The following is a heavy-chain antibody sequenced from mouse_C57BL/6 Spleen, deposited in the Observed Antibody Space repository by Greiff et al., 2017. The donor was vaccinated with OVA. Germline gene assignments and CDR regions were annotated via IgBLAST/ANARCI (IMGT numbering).Heavy chain of an antibody. CDR3: ARKGATVVSPHWYFDV. V-gene: IGHV1-50*01. CDR1: GYTFTSYW. Sequence: QVQLQQPGAELVKPGASVKLSCEASGYTFTSYWMQWVKQRPGQGLEWIGEIDPSDSYTNYNQKFKGKATLTVDTSSSTAYMQLSSLTSEDSAVYYCARKGATVVSPHWYFDVWGTGTTVTVSS. D-gene: IGHD1-1*01. J-gene: IGHJ1*03. CDR2: IDPSDSYT.